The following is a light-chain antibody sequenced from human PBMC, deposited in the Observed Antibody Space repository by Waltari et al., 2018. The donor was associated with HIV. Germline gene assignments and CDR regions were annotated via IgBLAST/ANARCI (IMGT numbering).Light chain of an antibody. CDR3: NSYAGSNDVL. J-gene: IGLJ2*01. Sequence: QSALTQPPSASGSPGQSVTIPCTGTSSDIGGYSFVSWYQQHPGKAPKLIIYEVTKRPSGVPDRFSGSKSGNTASLTVSGLQADDEANYYCNSYAGSNDVLFGGGTKLTV. CDR1: SSDIGGYSF. CDR2: EVT. V-gene: IGLV2-8*01.